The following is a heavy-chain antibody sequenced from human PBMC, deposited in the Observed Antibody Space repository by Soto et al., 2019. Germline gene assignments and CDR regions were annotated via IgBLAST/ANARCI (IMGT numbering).Heavy chain of an antibody. D-gene: IGHD3-22*01. Sequence: PSETLSLTCAVSGGSISSSNWLSWVRQPPGKGLEWIGEIYHSGSTNYNPSLKSRVTISVDKSKNQFSLKLSSVTAADTAVYYCARDPRNYYDSSGYLGMVYWGQGTLVTLSS. CDR1: GGSISSSNW. CDR2: IYHSGST. V-gene: IGHV4-4*02. CDR3: ARDPRNYYDSSGYLGMVY. J-gene: IGHJ4*02.